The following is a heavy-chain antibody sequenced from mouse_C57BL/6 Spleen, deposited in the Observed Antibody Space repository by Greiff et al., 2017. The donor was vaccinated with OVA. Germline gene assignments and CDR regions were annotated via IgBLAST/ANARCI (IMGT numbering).Heavy chain of an antibody. CDR2: IDPETGGT. CDR3: TRWAGY. Sequence: QVHVKQSGAELVRPGASVTLSCKASGYTFTDYEMHWVKHTPVHGLEWIGAIDPETGGTAYNQKFKGKAILTADKSSSTAYMELRSLTSEDSAVYYCTRWAGYWGQGTTLTVSS. CDR1: GYTFTDYE. V-gene: IGHV1-15*01. J-gene: IGHJ2*01.